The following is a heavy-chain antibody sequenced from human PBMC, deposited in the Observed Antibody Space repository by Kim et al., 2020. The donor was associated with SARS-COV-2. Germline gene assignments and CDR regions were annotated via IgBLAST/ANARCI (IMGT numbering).Heavy chain of an antibody. CDR3: ATVVFYYDAGYFKN. D-gene: IGHD3-22*01. V-gene: IGHV3-66*01. Sequence: ADSLKGRLIISRDHSKNPLYLQMNSLRAEDTAVYYCATVVFYYDAGYFKNWGQGTLVIVSS. J-gene: IGHJ1*01.